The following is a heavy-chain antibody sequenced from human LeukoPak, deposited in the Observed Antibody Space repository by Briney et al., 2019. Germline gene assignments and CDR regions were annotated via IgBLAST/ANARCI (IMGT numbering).Heavy chain of an antibody. V-gene: IGHV4-59*11. D-gene: IGHD3-22*01. Sequence: SETLSLTCSVSGGSISRHFWSWIRQPPGQGLEWIAFIHYSGRTKYNPSLQSRVTISIDTSENNFSLRLTSVTAADTAVYYCARPLDNDSSGEPDTFDMWGQGTVVSVSS. CDR3: ARPLDNDSSGEPDTFDM. CDR2: IHYSGRT. CDR1: GGSISRHF. J-gene: IGHJ3*02.